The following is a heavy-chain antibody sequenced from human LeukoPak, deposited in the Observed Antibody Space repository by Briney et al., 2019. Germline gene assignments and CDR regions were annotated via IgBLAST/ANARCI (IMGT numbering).Heavy chain of an antibody. Sequence: PSETLSLTCTVSGGSISSYYWSWIRQPPGKGLEWIGYIYYSGSTNYNPSLKSRVTISVDTSKNQFSLKLSSVTAADTAVYYCARASGWYYDFWSGYRGNYYYMDVWGKGTTVTVPS. CDR1: GGSISSYY. CDR3: ARASGWYYDFWSGYRGNYYYMDV. D-gene: IGHD3-3*01. CDR2: IYYSGST. V-gene: IGHV4-59*01. J-gene: IGHJ6*03.